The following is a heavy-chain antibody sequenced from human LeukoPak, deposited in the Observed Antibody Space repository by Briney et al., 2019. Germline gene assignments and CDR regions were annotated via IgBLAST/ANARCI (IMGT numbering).Heavy chain of an antibody. V-gene: IGHV3-23*01. D-gene: IGHD2-15*01. CDR3: AKSDPGYCAGGSCNLGIDY. Sequence: GGSLRLSCAASGFTFRNYAMTWVRQAPGKGLEWVSSVSAAGGSRWYADSVKSRFTISKDEYTNSLYLQMSGLRAEDTAVYYCAKSDPGYCAGGSCNLGIDYWGQGTLVTVSS. CDR1: GFTFRNYA. J-gene: IGHJ4*02. CDR2: VSAAGGSR.